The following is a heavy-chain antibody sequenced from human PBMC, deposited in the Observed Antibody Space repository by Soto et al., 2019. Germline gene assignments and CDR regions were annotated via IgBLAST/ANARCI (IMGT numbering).Heavy chain of an antibody. CDR1: GFTFSNAW. D-gene: IGHD3-10*01. V-gene: IGHV3-15*01. J-gene: IGHJ6*03. CDR2: IKSKTDGGTT. Sequence: GGSLRLSCAASGFTFSNAWMSWVRQAPGKGLEWVGRIKSKTDGGTTDYAAPVKDRFTISRDDSKNTLYLQMNSLKTEYTAVYYCTTDRHFGRYWYYYYMDVWGKGTTVTVSS. CDR3: TTDRHFGRYWYYYYMDV.